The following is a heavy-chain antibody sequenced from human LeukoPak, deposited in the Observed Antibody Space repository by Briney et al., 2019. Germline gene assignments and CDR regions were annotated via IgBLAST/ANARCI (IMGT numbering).Heavy chain of an antibody. D-gene: IGHD3-10*01. CDR1: GFTVSSNY. CDR2: IDSGGST. Sequence: GGSLRLSCAASGFTVSSNYMSWVRQAPGKRLEWVSLIDSGGSTYYADSVKGRFTISRDNSKNTLYLQMNSLRAEDTAVYYCARISGSGSYYFDYWGQGTLVTASS. CDR3: ARISGSGSYYFDY. V-gene: IGHV3-66*01. J-gene: IGHJ4*02.